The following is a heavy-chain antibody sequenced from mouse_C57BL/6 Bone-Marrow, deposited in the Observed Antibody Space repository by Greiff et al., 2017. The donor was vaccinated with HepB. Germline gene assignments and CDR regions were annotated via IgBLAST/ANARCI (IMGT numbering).Heavy chain of an antibody. J-gene: IGHJ1*03. CDR3: ARDPMAWYFDV. CDR1: GFTFSSYA. D-gene: IGHD1-1*02. CDR2: ISDGGSYT. Sequence: EVMLVESGGGLVKPGGSLKLSCAASGFTFSSYAMSWVRQTPEKRLEWVATISDGGSYTYYPDNVKGRFTISRDNAKNNLYLQMSHLKSEDTAMYYCARDPMAWYFDVWGTGTTVTVSS. V-gene: IGHV5-4*01.